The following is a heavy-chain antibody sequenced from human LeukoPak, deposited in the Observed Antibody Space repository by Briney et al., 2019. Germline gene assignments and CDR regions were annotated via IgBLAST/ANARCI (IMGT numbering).Heavy chain of an antibody. CDR1: GYTFTGYY. Sequence: SVKVSCKASGYTFTGYYMHWVRQAPGQGLEWMGGIIPIFGTANYAQKFQGRVTITADESTSTAYMELSSLRSEDTAVYYCNNHGGGRYYYFDYWGQGTLVTVSS. CDR3: NNHGGGRYYYFDY. V-gene: IGHV1-69*13. CDR2: IIPIFGTA. D-gene: IGHD3-16*01. J-gene: IGHJ4*02.